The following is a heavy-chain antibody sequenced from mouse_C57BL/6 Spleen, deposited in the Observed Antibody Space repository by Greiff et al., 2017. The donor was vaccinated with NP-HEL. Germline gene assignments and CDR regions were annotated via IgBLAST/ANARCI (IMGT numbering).Heavy chain of an antibody. Sequence: DVMLVESGGDLVKPGGSLKLSCAASGFTFSSYGMSWVRQTPDKRLEWVATISSGGSYTYYPDSVKGRFTISRDNAKNTLYLQMSSLKSEDTAMYYCARRGVITTVVAPYYFDYWGQGTTLTVSS. J-gene: IGHJ2*01. CDR2: ISSGGSYT. V-gene: IGHV5-6*02. D-gene: IGHD1-1*01. CDR3: ARRGVITTVVAPYYFDY. CDR1: GFTFSSYG.